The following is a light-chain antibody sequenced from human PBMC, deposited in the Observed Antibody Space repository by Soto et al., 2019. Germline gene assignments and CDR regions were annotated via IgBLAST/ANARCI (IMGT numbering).Light chain of an antibody. Sequence: DIQMTQSPTSLSASGGDRVTITCRASQDIRNFVAWYQQKPGKAPKLLIYAASTLQSGVPSRFSGSGSGTVFTLTINSLQPEDVATYSCQKYSSVPVFGPGTKVDIK. J-gene: IGKJ3*01. CDR1: QDIRNF. V-gene: IGKV1-27*01. CDR2: AAS. CDR3: QKYSSVPV.